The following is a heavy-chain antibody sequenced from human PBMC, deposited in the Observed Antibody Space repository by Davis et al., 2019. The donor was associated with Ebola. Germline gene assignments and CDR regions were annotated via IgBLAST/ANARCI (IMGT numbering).Heavy chain of an antibody. D-gene: IGHD3-10*01. V-gene: IGHV1-2*02. CDR3: AATYSGFDY. Sequence: ASVKVSCKASGYTFTGYYMHWVRQAPGQGLEWMGMINPNDGRTIYAQKFQGKVTMTRDTSISTAYMELSRLRSDDTAVYYCAATYSGFDYWGQGTLVTVSS. CDR2: INPNDGRT. J-gene: IGHJ4*02. CDR1: GYTFTGYY.